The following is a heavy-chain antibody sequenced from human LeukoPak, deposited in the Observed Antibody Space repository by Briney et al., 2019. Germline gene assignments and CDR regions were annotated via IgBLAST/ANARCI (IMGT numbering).Heavy chain of an antibody. V-gene: IGHV4-4*07. CDR1: AGSISSYV. Sequence: SETLSLTCTVSAGSISSYVLIWIRQPAGKGLEWIGRIFSSGTTNYNPSLKSRVTMSVDTSKNQFSLKLSSVTAADTAVYYCARDRGSDGSDQLDPWGQGTLVTVSS. J-gene: IGHJ5*02. CDR2: IFSSGTT. D-gene: IGHD3-10*01. CDR3: ARDRGSDGSDQLDP.